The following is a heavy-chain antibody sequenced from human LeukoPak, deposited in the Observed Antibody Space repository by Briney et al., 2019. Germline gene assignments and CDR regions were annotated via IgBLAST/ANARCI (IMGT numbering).Heavy chain of an antibody. V-gene: IGHV5-51*01. CDR2: IYPGDSDT. J-gene: IGHJ4*02. Sequence: GESLKISCKGSGYSFTSYWIGWVRQMPGKGLEWMGIIYPGDSDTRYSPSFQGQVTISADKSISTAYLQWCSLKASDTAMYYCARQGPSYYDYSDYWGQGTLVTVSS. CDR1: GYSFTSYW. D-gene: IGHD3-22*01. CDR3: ARQGPSYYDYSDY.